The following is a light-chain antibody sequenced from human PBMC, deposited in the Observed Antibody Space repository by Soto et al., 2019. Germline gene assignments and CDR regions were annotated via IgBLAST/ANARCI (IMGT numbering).Light chain of an antibody. CDR3: QHYRSAPFT. J-gene: IGKJ3*01. Sequence: PGERATLSCRASQSVSSSYLAWYQQKPGQAPRLLIYGASNRATGIPDRFSGSGSGTDFTLTISRLEPEDFAVYYCQHYRSAPFTFGPGTKVDIK. V-gene: IGKV3-20*01. CDR1: QSVSSSY. CDR2: GAS.